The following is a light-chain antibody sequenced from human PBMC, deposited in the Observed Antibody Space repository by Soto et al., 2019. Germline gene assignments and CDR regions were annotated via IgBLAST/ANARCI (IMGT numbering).Light chain of an antibody. CDR3: QHYNSSPPIT. V-gene: IGKV3-20*01. J-gene: IGKJ5*01. CDR2: GAS. Sequence: VLTQSPGTLSLSPGERATLSCRASQSVRSTSLVWYQQKPAQAPRLLIYGASSRATGIPDRFSGGGSGTDFTLTISRLEPEDFAVYYCQHYNSSPPITFGQGTRWRL. CDR1: QSVRSTS.